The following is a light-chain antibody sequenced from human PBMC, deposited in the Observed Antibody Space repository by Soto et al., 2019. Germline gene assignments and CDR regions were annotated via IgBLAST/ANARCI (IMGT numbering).Light chain of an antibody. V-gene: IGKV3-11*01. Sequence: DIVLTQSPGTLSLSPGERATLSCRASQSVSSNYLAWYQQRPGQAPRLLIYDTSNRATDIPARFSGSGSGTDFILTISSLDPEDFGVYFCQQRHNWPITFGQGTRLDIK. CDR1: QSVSSNY. CDR3: QQRHNWPIT. CDR2: DTS. J-gene: IGKJ5*01.